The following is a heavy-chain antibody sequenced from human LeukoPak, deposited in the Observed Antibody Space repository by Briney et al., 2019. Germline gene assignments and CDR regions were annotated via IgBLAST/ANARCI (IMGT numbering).Heavy chain of an antibody. D-gene: IGHD6-13*01. CDR3: ATQGRGEQLVEYYFDY. CDR2: IIPIFGTA. V-gene: IGHV1-69*01. Sequence: SLKVSCKASGGTFSSYAISWVRQAPGQGLEWMGGIIPIFGTANYAQKFQGRVTITADESTSTAYMELSGLRSEDTAVYYCATQGRGEQLVEYYFDYWGQGTLVTVSS. CDR1: GGTFSSYA. J-gene: IGHJ4*02.